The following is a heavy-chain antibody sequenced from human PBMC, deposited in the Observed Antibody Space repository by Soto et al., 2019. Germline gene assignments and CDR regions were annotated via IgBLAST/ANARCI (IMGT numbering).Heavy chain of an antibody. D-gene: IGHD3-22*01. J-gene: IGHJ6*02. CDR1: GFTFSGFH. Sequence: GGSLRLCCAASGFTFSGFHMNWVRQAPGRGLEWVAYITSSSDTIYYSDSVKGRFTISRDNGKNSLFLQMNSLRDEDTAVYYCARVVVVIPPGYYYAMDVWGQGTTVTVSS. CDR3: ARVVVVIPPGYYYAMDV. CDR2: ITSSSDTI. V-gene: IGHV3-48*02.